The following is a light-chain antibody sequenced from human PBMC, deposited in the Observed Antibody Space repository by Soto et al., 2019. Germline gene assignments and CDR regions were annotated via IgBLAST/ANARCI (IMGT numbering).Light chain of an antibody. CDR1: QSITRF. V-gene: IGKV1-39*01. CDR3: QQSHTTPWT. Sequence: DIQMIQFPSSLSASVGVRVTITCRASQSITRFLNWYQQKPGTAPELLISVASSLQSGVPSRFSGSGFGTEFTLTISSLQPEAFATYYCQQSHTTPWTFGHGTKVEIK. CDR2: VAS. J-gene: IGKJ1*01.